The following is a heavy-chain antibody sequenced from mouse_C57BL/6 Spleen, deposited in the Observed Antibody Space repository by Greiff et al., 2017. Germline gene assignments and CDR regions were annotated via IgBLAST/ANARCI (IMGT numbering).Heavy chain of an antibody. CDR3: ARRDSSGYDAMDY. J-gene: IGHJ4*01. CDR1: GYTFTSYW. D-gene: IGHD3-2*02. CDR2: IDPSDSYT. V-gene: IGHV1-59*01. Sequence: QVQLQQPGAELVRPGTSVKLSCKASGYTFTSYWMHWVKQRPGQGLEWIGVIDPSDSYTNYNQKFKGKATLTVDASAITAYMQLSSLTSEDSAVYYCARRDSSGYDAMDYWGQGTSVTVAS.